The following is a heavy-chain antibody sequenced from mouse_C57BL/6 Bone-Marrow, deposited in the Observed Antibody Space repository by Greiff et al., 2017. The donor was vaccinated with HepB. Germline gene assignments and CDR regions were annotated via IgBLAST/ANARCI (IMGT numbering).Heavy chain of an antibody. CDR1: GYAFTNYL. V-gene: IGHV1-54*01. CDR3: ARRDDYEFAMDY. CDR2: INPGSGGT. Sequence: VKLMESGAELVRPGTSVKVSCKASGYAFTNYLIEWVKQRPGQGLEWIGVINPGSGGTNYNEKFKGKATLTADKSSSTAYMQLSSLTSEDSAVYFCARRDDYEFAMDYWGQGTSVTVSS. D-gene: IGHD2-4*01. J-gene: IGHJ4*01.